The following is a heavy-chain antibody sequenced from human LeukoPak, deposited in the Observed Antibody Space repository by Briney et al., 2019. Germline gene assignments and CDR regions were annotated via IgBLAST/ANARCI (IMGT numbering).Heavy chain of an antibody. CDR2: IYYSGST. J-gene: IGHJ3*02. Sequence: SETLSLTCTVSGGSISSYYWSWIRQPPGKGLEWIGYIYYSGSTNYNPSLKSRVSISVDTSKNQLSLKLSSVTAADTAMYYGARGSAFDIWGQGTMVTVSS. CDR3: ARGSAFDI. CDR1: GGSISSYY. V-gene: IGHV4-59*01.